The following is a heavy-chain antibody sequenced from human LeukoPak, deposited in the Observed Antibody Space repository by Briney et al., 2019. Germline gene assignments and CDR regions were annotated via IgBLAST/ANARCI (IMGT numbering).Heavy chain of an antibody. CDR1: GFTFSSYG. J-gene: IGHJ4*02. V-gene: IGHV3-21*01. D-gene: IGHD6-19*01. Sequence: GGSLRLSCAASGFTFSSYGMSWVRQAPGKGLEWVSAISSSSSYIYYADSVKGRFTISRDNAKNSLYLQMNSLRAEDTAVYYCVAGNGWLGDYWGQGNLVTVSS. CDR3: VAGNGWLGDY. CDR2: ISSSSSYI.